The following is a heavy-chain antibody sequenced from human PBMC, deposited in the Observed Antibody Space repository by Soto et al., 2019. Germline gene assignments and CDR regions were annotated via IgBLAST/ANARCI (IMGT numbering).Heavy chain of an antibody. CDR3: ARGKTVLVPAAMGGWFDP. V-gene: IGHV4-59*01. D-gene: IGHD2-2*01. CDR1: GGSISSYY. J-gene: IGHJ5*02. CDR2: IYYSGST. Sequence: PSETLSLTCTVAGGSISSYYWSWIRQPPGKGLEWIGYIYYSGSTNYNPSLKSRVTISVDTSKNQFSLKLSSVTAADTAVYYCARGKTVLVPAAMGGWFDPWGQGTLVTVSS.